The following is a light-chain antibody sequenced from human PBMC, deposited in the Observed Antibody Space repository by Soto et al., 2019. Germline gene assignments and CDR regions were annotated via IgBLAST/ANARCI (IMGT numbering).Light chain of an antibody. CDR2: YDT. Sequence: SYELTQPPSVSVAPGKTIRITCGGNNIGSKSVHWYQQKPGQAPVLVISYDTDRPSGIPERFSGSNSGNTATLTISRVEAGDEADYYCQVWDSTSDHVVFGGGTKVTVL. CDR3: QVWDSTSDHVV. CDR1: NIGSKS. V-gene: IGLV3-21*04. J-gene: IGLJ2*01.